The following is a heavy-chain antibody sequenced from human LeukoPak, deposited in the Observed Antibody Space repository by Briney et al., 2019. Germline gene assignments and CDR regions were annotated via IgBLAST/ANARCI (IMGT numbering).Heavy chain of an antibody. CDR3: ARTLYIAAAPGGLDY. CDR1: GYTFTGHY. D-gene: IGHD6-13*01. V-gene: IGHV1-2*02. Sequence: ASVKVSCKASGYTFTGHYMHWVRQAPGQGLEGMGWINPKNAATNYAQKFQGRVTMTRHTSSGTVYMALSSVGSHATAVYYCARTLYIAAAPGGLDYWGQGTLVT. CDR2: INPKNAAT. J-gene: IGHJ4*02.